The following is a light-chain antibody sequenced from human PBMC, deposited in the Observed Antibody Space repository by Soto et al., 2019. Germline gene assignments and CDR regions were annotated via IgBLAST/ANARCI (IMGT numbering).Light chain of an antibody. Sequence: QSVLTQPPSVSGAPGQRVTISCTGSSSNIGAGYDVHWYQQLPGTAPKLLIYDNNNRPSGVPDRFSGSKSGTSASLAIAGLQAEDEADYYCQSYDISLSGSRIFGGGTKVTVL. CDR1: SSNIGAGYD. J-gene: IGLJ2*01. CDR3: QSYDISLSGSRI. V-gene: IGLV1-40*01. CDR2: DNN.